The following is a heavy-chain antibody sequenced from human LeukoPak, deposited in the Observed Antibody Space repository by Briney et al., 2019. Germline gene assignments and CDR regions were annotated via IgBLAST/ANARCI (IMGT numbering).Heavy chain of an antibody. J-gene: IGHJ4*02. CDR2: IIPIFGTA. Sequence: SVKVSCKASGYTFTSYAISWVRQAPGQGLEWMGGIIPIFGTANYAQKFQGRVTITADESTSTAYMELSSLRSEDTAVYYCAREGVYYDYVWGSYRPIYFDYWGQGTLVTVSS. D-gene: IGHD3-16*02. CDR3: AREGVYYDYVWGSYRPIYFDY. V-gene: IGHV1-69*13. CDR1: GYTFTSYA.